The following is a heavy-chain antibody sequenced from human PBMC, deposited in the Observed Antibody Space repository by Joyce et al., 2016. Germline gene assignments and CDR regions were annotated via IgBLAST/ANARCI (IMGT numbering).Heavy chain of an antibody. Sequence: EVQLVESGGGFVPPGGSLRFSCAASGFTFSADWMDWVRQTPGKGLEWVANINPDGSEKYYGASVKGRFTISRDSAKNTLDLQMNSLRVEDTAVYFCARNRGWFKYDTWGQGTKVTVSP. J-gene: IGHJ3*02. V-gene: IGHV3-7*04. CDR3: ARNRGWFKYDT. CDR2: INPDGSEK. CDR1: GFTFSADW. D-gene: IGHD2/OR15-2a*01.